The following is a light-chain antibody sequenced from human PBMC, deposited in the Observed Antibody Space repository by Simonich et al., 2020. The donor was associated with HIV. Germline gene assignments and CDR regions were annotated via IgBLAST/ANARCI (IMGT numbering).Light chain of an antibody. J-gene: IGKJ1*01. CDR1: QSVLYSSNNTNY. CDR3: QQYYSTPRT. CDR2: WAS. V-gene: IGKV4-1*01. Sequence: DIVMTQSPDSLAVSLGERATINCKSSQSVLYSSNNTNYLTWYQQKPGQPPKLLIYWASTRESGVPDRISGSGSGTDFTLTISSLQAEDVAVYYCQQYYSTPRTFGQGTKVEIK.